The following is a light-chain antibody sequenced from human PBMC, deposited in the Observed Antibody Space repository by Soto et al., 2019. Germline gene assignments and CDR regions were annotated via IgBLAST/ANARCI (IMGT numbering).Light chain of an antibody. CDR1: QSVLYSSNKKNY. CDR3: QQSYSTPRT. Sequence: DIVLTQSPDSLAVSLGERATINCKSSQSVLYSSNKKNYLALYQQKSGQSPKVLIYWASTRESGVPDRFSGSGSGTDFTLTISSLQAEDAAVYYCQQSYSTPRTFGQGTKVEIK. CDR2: WAS. V-gene: IGKV4-1*01. J-gene: IGKJ1*01.